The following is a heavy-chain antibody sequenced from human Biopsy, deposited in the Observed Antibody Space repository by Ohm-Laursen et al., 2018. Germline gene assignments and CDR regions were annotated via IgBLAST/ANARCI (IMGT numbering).Heavy chain of an antibody. V-gene: IGHV1-2*02. CDR1: GYTFTGQY. CDR2: INPHSGTT. J-gene: IGHJ1*01. Sequence: ASVKVSCKASGYTFTGQYLHWVRQVPGQGLEWMGWINPHSGTTKFAQDFQGRVTMTRDTSITTAYMELRRLRSDDTAVYYCAKGEDLRGGAEYFQHWGQGALVTVSS. D-gene: IGHD2-15*01. CDR3: AKGEDLRGGAEYFQH.